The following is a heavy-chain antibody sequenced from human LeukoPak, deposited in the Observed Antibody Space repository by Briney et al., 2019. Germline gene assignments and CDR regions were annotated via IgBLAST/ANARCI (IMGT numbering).Heavy chain of an antibody. D-gene: IGHD6-19*01. Sequence: GRSLRLSCAASGFTFRNYGMHWVRQAPGKGLEWVAVIWNDGSNKYYADSVKGRFIISRDNFKNTLYLQMNSLRAEDTAVYHCARDTPIAVAGIWGQGTMVTVSS. CDR3: ARDTPIAVAGI. V-gene: IGHV3-33*01. CDR2: IWNDGSNK. CDR1: GFTFRNYG. J-gene: IGHJ3*02.